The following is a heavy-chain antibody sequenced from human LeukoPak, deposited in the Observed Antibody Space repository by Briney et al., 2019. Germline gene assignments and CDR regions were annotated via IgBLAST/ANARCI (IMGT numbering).Heavy chain of an antibody. Sequence: GAAVKVSFKASGYTFTSYDISMVWQATGPGLEWMGLMNPNSGNTGYAQKLQGRVTSTRNTSISTAYMELSSLRSEYTAVYYCARVFSFIYRTEFHYWGQGTLVTVSS. CDR3: ARVFSFIYRTEFHY. CDR1: GYTFTSYD. V-gene: IGHV1-8*03. J-gene: IGHJ4*02. CDR2: MNPNSGNT. D-gene: IGHD2-21*01.